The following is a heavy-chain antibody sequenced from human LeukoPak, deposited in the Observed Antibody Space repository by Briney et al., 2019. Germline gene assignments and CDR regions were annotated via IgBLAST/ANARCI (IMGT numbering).Heavy chain of an antibody. CDR1: GGSFSGYY. D-gene: IGHD3-22*01. V-gene: IGHV4-34*01. Sequence: SETLSLTCAVYGGSFSGYYWSCIRQPPGKGLEWIGEINHSGSTNYNPSLKSRVTISVDTSKNQFSLKLSSVTAADTAVYYCASRRDSSGYYLHYWGQGTLVTVSS. CDR2: INHSGST. CDR3: ASRRDSSGYYLHY. J-gene: IGHJ4*02.